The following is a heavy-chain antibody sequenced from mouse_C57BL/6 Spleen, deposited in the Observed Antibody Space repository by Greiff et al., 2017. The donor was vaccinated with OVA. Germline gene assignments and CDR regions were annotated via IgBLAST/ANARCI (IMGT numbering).Heavy chain of an antibody. CDR2: ISSGSSTI. J-gene: IGHJ4*01. D-gene: IGHD1-1*01. Sequence: EVKLVEPGGGLVKPGGSLKLSCAASGFTFSDYGMHWVRQAPEKGLEWVAYISSGSSTIYYADTVKGRFTISRDNAKNTLCLQLTSLRSEDTAMYYCARAPVVAPYYAMDYWGQGTSVTVSS. CDR3: ARAPVVAPYYAMDY. CDR1: GFTFSDYG. V-gene: IGHV5-17*01.